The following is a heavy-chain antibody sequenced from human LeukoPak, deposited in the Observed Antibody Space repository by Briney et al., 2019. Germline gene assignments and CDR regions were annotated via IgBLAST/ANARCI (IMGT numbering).Heavy chain of an antibody. CDR2: INPSGGST. Sequence: ASVKVSCKASGYTSTNYYMHWVRQAPGQGLEWMGIINPSGGSTNYAQRFQGGVTMTTDTSTSTVYMELSSLRSEGTAVYYCARDPTDCSTTSCYTINWFDPWGQGTLVTVSS. D-gene: IGHD2-2*02. J-gene: IGHJ5*02. V-gene: IGHV1-46*01. CDR1: GYTSTNYY. CDR3: ARDPTDCSTTSCYTINWFDP.